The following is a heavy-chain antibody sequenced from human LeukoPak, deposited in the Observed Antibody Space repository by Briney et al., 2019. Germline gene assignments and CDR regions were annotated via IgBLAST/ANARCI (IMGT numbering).Heavy chain of an antibody. D-gene: IGHD1-26*01. CDR1: GFTFDDYA. CDR3: AKSRATDFDY. CDR2: ISGDST. J-gene: IGHJ4*02. V-gene: IGHV3-43*02. Sequence: PGGSLRLSCAASGFTFDDYAMHWVRQAPGKGLEWVSLISGDSTYYADSVKGRFTISIDNSKNSLYLQMNSLRTEDTALYYCAKSRATDFDYWGQGTLVTVSS.